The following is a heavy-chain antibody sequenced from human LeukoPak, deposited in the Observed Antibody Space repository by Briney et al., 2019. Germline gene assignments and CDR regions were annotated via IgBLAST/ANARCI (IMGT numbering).Heavy chain of an antibody. CDR1: GGSISSGDYY. J-gene: IGHJ4*02. V-gene: IGHV4-30-4*01. D-gene: IGHD3-10*01. CDR3: AREGSRFGELLAFDY. CDR2: IYYSGST. Sequence: SETLSLTCTVSGGSISSGDYYWSWIRQPPGKGLEWSGYIYYSGSTYYNPSLKSRVTISVDTSKNQFSLKLSSVTAADTAVYYCAREGSRFGELLAFDYWGQGTLVTVSS.